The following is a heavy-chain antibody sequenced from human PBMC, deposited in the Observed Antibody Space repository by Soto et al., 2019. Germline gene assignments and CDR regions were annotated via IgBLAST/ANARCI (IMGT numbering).Heavy chain of an antibody. Sequence: QVQLQESGPGLVKPSGTLSLTCAVSSGSISSSNWWRWFRQPPGKGLEWIGEIYHSGSTNYNPSLKSRVTISVDKSNNQFDLKLSSVTAADTAVAYCATAELRKDAFDIWGQGTLGTVSS. CDR1: SGSISSSNW. CDR2: IYHSGST. CDR3: ATAELRKDAFDI. J-gene: IGHJ3*02. V-gene: IGHV4-4*02. D-gene: IGHD1-7*01.